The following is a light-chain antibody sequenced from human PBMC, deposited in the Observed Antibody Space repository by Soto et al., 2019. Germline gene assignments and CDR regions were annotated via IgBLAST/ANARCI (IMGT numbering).Light chain of an antibody. J-gene: IGLJ2*01. CDR1: NIGSKS. CDR3: QVWDSSSDRVV. CDR2: YDS. Sequence: SYELTQPPSVSVAPGNTARITCGGNNIGSKSVHWYQQKPGQAPVLVIYYDSDRPSGIPERFSGSNSGNTATLTISRVEAGDEADYYCQVWDSSSDRVVFGGGTKLTVL. V-gene: IGLV3-21*04.